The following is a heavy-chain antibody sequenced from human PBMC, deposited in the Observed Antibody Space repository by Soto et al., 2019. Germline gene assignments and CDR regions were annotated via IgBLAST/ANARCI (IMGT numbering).Heavy chain of an antibody. Sequence: ASVKVSCKASGYTFTSYDINWVRQATGQGLEWMGWMNPNSGNTGYAQKFQGRVTMTRNTSISTAYMELSSLRSEDTAVYYCAGEISGSYRFDYWGQETLFTVSS. J-gene: IGHJ4*02. D-gene: IGHD1-26*01. CDR1: GYTFTSYD. V-gene: IGHV1-8*01. CDR2: MNPNSGNT. CDR3: AGEISGSYRFDY.